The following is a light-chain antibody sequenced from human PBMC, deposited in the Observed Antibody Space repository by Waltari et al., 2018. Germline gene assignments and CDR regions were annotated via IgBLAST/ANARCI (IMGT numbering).Light chain of an antibody. Sequence: QSVLTQPPSASGTPGQRVTLSCSGSSSNIGPYYVSWYQLLPGTAPKLLLYKNGQRPSGVPARFSASKSGTSASLAISGLRSEDEADYYCAAWDDSLSGVIFGGGTKLTVL. CDR3: AAWDDSLSGVI. V-gene: IGLV1-47*01. CDR1: SSNIGPYY. CDR2: KNG. J-gene: IGLJ2*01.